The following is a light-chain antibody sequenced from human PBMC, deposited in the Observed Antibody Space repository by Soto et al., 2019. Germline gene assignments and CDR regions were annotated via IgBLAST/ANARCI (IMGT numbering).Light chain of an antibody. Sequence: QSALTQPASVSGSPGQSITISCTGTSSDVGSHNLVSWYQQHPGQAPKLMIYEVSKRPLGVSARFSASKSGNTASLTISGLPAEDEPAYYCCSYGGSRAVFGGGTQLTVL. CDR1: SSDVGSHNL. V-gene: IGLV2-23*02. CDR3: CSYGGSRAV. J-gene: IGLJ7*01. CDR2: EVS.